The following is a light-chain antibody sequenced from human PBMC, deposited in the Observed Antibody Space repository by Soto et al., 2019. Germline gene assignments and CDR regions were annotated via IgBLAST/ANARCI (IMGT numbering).Light chain of an antibody. CDR2: GAS. CDR1: QSVSNNY. Sequence: EIVFTQSPGTLSLSPGARATLSCRASQSVSNNYLAWYQQKPGQAHRLLIYGASNRATGIPDRFSVIWYGTVGTLTISSLEPEDGEIDDGQQRYDWPLTFGQGTKVEIK. J-gene: IGKJ1*01. CDR3: QQRYDWPLT. V-gene: IGKV3D-20*02.